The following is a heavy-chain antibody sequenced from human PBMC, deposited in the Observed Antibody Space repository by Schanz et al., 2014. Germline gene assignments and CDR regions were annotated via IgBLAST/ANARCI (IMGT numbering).Heavy chain of an antibody. CDR1: GFTFRGHA. Sequence: QVQLVESGGGVVQPGRSLRLSCAASGFTFRGHAMHWVRQAPGKGLEKVAAISTDGTNTYYAASVWGRFTISRDNSKNTVYLQMDSLRSEDTAVYYCTRDRGALINHNDALDLWGQGTMVSVSS. J-gene: IGHJ3*01. V-gene: IGHV3-30*04. D-gene: IGHD3-16*01. CDR2: ISTDGTNT. CDR3: TRDRGALINHNDALDL.